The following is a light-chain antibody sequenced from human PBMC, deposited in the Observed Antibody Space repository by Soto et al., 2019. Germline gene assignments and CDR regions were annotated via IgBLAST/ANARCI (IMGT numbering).Light chain of an antibody. Sequence: ETVMTQSPATLSVSPGERATLSCRASQSVSYNLAWYQQAYGQAPRLLLYGGSTRATGTPARFSCSGSGSEFTLTISSRQSEDFAVYYYQHYHNCPALTFGGGTEVEIK. CDR3: QHYHNCPALT. CDR1: QSVSYN. CDR2: GGS. J-gene: IGKJ4*01. V-gene: IGKV3-15*01.